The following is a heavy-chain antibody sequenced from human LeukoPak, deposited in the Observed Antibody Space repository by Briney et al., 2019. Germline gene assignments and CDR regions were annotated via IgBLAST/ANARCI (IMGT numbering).Heavy chain of an antibody. CDR1: GFTFKNFG. J-gene: IGHJ2*01. V-gene: IGHV3-23*01. D-gene: IGHD3-22*01. CDR3: AKDRASSGYYRYWYFDL. Sequence: PGGSLRLSCAASGFTFKNFGMSWVRQAPGKGPEWVSAISGSGISTYYADSVKGRFTISRDNSKNTVYLQMNSLRAEDTAVYYCAKDRASSGYYRYWYFDLWGRGTLVTVSS. CDR2: ISGSGIST.